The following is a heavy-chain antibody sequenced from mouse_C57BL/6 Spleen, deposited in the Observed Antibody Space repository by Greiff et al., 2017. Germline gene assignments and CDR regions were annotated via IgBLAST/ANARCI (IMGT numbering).Heavy chain of an antibody. J-gene: IGHJ2*01. V-gene: IGHV5-17*01. CDR1: GFTFSDYG. D-gene: IGHD4-1*01. Sequence: EVKVVESGGGLVKPGGSLKLSCAASGFTFSDYGMHWVRQAPEKGLEWVAYISSGSSTIYYADTVKGRFTISRDNAKNTLFLQMTSLRSEDTAMYYCARTLTGTFDYWGQGTTLTVSS. CDR3: ARTLTGTFDY. CDR2: ISSGSSTI.